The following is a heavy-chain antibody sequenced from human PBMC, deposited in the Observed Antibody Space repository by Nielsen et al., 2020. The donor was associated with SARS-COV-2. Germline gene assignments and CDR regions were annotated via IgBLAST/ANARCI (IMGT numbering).Heavy chain of an antibody. CDR2: IIPSFGTA. CDR3: ARDRGRVAASQGYGMDV. J-gene: IGHJ6*02. V-gene: IGHV1-69*06. CDR1: GGTFKDFG. D-gene: IGHD6-6*01. Sequence: SVKVSCKASGGTFKDFGIVWVRQAPARGLEWMGGIIPSFGTANYAQKFQGRVTTTADKSTSTAYMVLSSLRSEDTAVYYCARDRGRVAASQGYGMDVWGQGTTVTVSS.